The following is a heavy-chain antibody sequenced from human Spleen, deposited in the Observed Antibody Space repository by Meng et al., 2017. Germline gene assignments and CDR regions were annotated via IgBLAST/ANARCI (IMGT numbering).Heavy chain of an antibody. D-gene: IGHD6-13*01. CDR3: AKDTGYSSPEKFDY. V-gene: IGHV3-23*01. Sequence: EVQLLESGGGLVQPGGSLRLSCAASGFTFSSYAMSWVRQAPGKGLEWVSAISGSGGSTYYADSVKGRFTISRDNSKNMLYLQMISLRAEDTALYYCAKDTGYSSPEKFDYWGQGTLVTVSS. CDR2: ISGSGGST. J-gene: IGHJ4*02. CDR1: GFTFSSYA.